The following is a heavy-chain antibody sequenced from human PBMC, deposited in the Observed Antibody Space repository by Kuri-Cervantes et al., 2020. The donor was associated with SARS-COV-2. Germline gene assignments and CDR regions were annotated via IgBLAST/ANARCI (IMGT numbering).Heavy chain of an antibody. J-gene: IGHJ2*01. CDR1: GGSFSGYQ. V-gene: IGHV4-34*01. CDR2: INHSGST. D-gene: IGHD2-2*01. Sequence: GSLRLSCAVYGGSFSGYQWSWIRQTPGKGLEWIGEINHSGSTNYNPSLKSRVTISVDTSKNQFSLKLSSVTAADTAVYYCATLADLSLFDCSSTSCHPSGYFDLWGRGTLVTVSS. CDR3: ATLADLSLFDCSSTSCHPSGYFDL.